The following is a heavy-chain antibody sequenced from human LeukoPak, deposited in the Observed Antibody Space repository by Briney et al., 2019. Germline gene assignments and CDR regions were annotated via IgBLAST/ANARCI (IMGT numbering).Heavy chain of an antibody. CDR1: GYSFTSYW. V-gene: IGHV5-51*01. Sequence: GESLKISCKGSGYSFTSYWIGWVRQMPGKGLEWMGIIYPGDSDTRYSPSFQGQVTISADKSISTAYLQWSSLKASDTAMYYCARANYYGSGSSSVQHWFDPWGQGTLVTVS. D-gene: IGHD3-10*01. CDR2: IYPGDSDT. CDR3: ARANYYGSGSSSVQHWFDP. J-gene: IGHJ5*02.